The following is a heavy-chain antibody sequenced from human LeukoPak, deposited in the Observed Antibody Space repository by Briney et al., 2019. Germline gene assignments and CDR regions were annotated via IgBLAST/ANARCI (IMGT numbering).Heavy chain of an antibody. CDR1: GGSFSSYY. J-gene: IGHJ3*02. Sequence: PSETLSLTCTVSGGSFSSYYWSWIRQPPGKGLEWIGYIYYSGSTNYNPSLKSRVTISVDTSKNHFSLTLSSVTAADTAAYYCARSDGYGLVDIWGQGTMVTVSS. CDR2: IYYSGST. V-gene: IGHV4-59*12. CDR3: ARSDGYGLVDI. D-gene: IGHD3-10*01.